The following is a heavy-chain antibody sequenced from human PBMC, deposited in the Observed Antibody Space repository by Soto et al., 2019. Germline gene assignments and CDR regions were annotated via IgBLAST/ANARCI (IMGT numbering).Heavy chain of an antibody. V-gene: IGHV3-30-3*01. CDR1: GFTFSSYA. D-gene: IGHD5-12*01. J-gene: IGHJ4*02. CDR2: ISYDGSNK. Sequence: GGSLRLSCAASGFTFSSYAMHWVRQAPGKGLEWVAVISYDGSNKYYADSVKGRFTISRDNSKNTLYLQMNSLRAEDTAVYYCARSEMATMYFDYWGQGTLVTVSS. CDR3: ARSEMATMYFDY.